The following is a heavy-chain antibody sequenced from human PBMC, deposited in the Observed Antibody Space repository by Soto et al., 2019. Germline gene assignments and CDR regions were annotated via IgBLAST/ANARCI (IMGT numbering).Heavy chain of an antibody. Sequence: GGSLRLSCAASGFTFSSYGMHWVRQAPGKGLEWVAVISYDGSNKYYADSVKGRFTISRDNSKNTLFLQMNSLRAEDTAVYYCAKVTDSPYCSGGSCYNMYYHYGMDVWGQATTVTVSS. D-gene: IGHD2-15*01. CDR1: GFTFSSYG. J-gene: IGHJ6*02. CDR2: ISYDGSNK. V-gene: IGHV3-30*18. CDR3: AKVTDSPYCSGGSCYNMYYHYGMDV.